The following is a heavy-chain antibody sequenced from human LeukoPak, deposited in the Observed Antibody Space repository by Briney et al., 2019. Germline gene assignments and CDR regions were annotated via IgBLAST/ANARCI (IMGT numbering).Heavy chain of an antibody. V-gene: IGHV3-23*01. J-gene: IGHJ6*03. D-gene: IGHD3-10*01. CDR2: IHGIGDTT. Sequence: GGSLRLSCAASGFTFSYYAMSWVRQAPGKGLEWVSTIHGIGDTTYYADSVKGRFTISRDNSKKTLYLQMNSLRAEDTAGYYGGREGLLWFGESTIPLNYYYYYMDVWGKGTTVTVSS. CDR1: GFTFSYYA. CDR3: GREGLLWFGESTIPLNYYYYYMDV.